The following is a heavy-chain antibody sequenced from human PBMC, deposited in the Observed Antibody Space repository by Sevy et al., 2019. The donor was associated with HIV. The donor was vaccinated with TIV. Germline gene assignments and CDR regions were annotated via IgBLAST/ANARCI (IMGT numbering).Heavy chain of an antibody. Sequence: SETLSLTCTVSGGSISSESYFWGWIRQPPGKGLEWIGSIYYSGRTYYNPSLKSRVTISVDTSKNQFSLKLSSVTAADTDVYYCARHLRSYDFDYWGQGTLVTVSS. CDR2: IYYSGRT. CDR3: ARHLRSYDFDY. CDR1: GGSISSESYF. V-gene: IGHV4-39*01. D-gene: IGHD1-26*01. J-gene: IGHJ4*02.